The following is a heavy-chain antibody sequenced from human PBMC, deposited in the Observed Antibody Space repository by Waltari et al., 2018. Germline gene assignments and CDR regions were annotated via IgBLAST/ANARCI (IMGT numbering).Heavy chain of an antibody. V-gene: IGHV1-69*13. Sequence: QVQLVQSGAEVKKPGSSVKVSCKASGGTFSSYAISWVRQAPGPGLEWMGGIIPIFGTANYAQKFQGRVTITADESTSTAYMELSSLRSEDTAVYYCARGSGVAATTYYYYYGMDVWGQGTTVTVSS. D-gene: IGHD2-15*01. CDR2: IIPIFGTA. CDR3: ARGSGVAATTYYYYYGMDV. CDR1: GGTFSSYA. J-gene: IGHJ6*02.